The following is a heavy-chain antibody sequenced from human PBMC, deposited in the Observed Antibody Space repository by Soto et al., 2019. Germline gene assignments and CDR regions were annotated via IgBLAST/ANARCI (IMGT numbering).Heavy chain of an antibody. CDR3: AMVDDY. D-gene: IGHD2-15*01. CDR2: LNHCVNP. J-gene: IGHJ4*02. CDR1: GGSFSGYY. V-gene: IGHV4-34*01. Sequence: QVRLPQWGTGLLKPSETLSLTCAVYGGSFSGYYCSWIRQPPGKGLEWIGELNHCVNPKYNPSLQGRVTRSVDTSKNQFTLELNSVTAADTAVYYCAMVDDYLGQGTLVTVSS.